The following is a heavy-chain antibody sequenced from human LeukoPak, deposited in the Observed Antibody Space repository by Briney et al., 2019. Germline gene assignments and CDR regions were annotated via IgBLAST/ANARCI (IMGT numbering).Heavy chain of an antibody. J-gene: IGHJ6*03. CDR1: GGSISGYY. D-gene: IGHD6-19*01. V-gene: IGHV4-59*01. CDR2: NYYSGST. Sequence: SETLSLTCTVSGGSISGYYWSWIRQPPGKGPEWIGFNYYSGSTNYNPSLKSRVTISVDTSKNQFSLMLTSVTAADTAVYYCAKFQSMWLGRGSGYYFYMDVWGKGTTVTVSS. CDR3: AKFQSMWLGRGSGYYFYMDV.